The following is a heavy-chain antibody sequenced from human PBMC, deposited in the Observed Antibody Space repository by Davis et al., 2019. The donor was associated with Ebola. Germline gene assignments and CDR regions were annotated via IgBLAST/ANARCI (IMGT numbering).Heavy chain of an antibody. D-gene: IGHD6-13*01. J-gene: IGHJ6*02. CDR1: GGSISSGGYY. CDR2: IYYSGST. CDR3: ARGGYSSSWYY. Sequence: MPSETLSLTCTVSGGSISSGGYYWSWIRQHPGKGLEWIGYIYYSGSTYYNPSLKSRVTISVDTSKNQFSLKLSSVTAADTAVYYCARGGYSSSWYYWGQGTTVTVSS. V-gene: IGHV4-31*03.